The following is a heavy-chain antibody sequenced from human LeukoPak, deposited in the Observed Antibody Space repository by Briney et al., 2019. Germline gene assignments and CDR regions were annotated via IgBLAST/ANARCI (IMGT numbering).Heavy chain of an antibody. CDR2: IYYSGST. Sequence: PSETLSLTCTVSGGSISSGDYYWRWIRQPPGTGLEWIGYIYYSGSTYYNPSLKSRVTISVDTSKNQFSLKLSSVTAADTAVYYCARAAARPAAMRFDPWGQGTLVTVSS. J-gene: IGHJ5*02. CDR1: GGSISSGDYY. V-gene: IGHV4-30-4*08. CDR3: ARAAARPAAMRFDP. D-gene: IGHD2-2*01.